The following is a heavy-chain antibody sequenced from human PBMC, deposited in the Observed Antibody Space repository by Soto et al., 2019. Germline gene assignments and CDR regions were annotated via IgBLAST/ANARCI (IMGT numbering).Heavy chain of an antibody. Sequence: GGSLRLSCAASGFTFSSYAMSWVRQAPGKGLEWVSAISGSGGSTYYADSVKGRFTISRDNSKNTLYLQMSSLRAEDTAVYYCAREGFGGVILNAFGIWGQGTMVTVSS. J-gene: IGHJ3*02. CDR2: ISGSGGST. V-gene: IGHV3-23*01. CDR1: GFTFSSYA. D-gene: IGHD3-16*02. CDR3: AREGFGGVILNAFGI.